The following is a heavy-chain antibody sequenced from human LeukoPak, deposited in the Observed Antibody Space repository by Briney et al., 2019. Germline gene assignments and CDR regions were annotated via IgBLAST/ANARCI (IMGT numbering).Heavy chain of an antibody. D-gene: IGHD2/OR15-2a*01. V-gene: IGHV1-8*01. CDR2: MNPNSGNT. CDR1: GYTFTSYD. CDR3: AREVPENFNFDY. Sequence: ASVKVSCKASGYTFTSYDINWVRQATGQGLEWMGWMNPNSGNTGYAQKFQGRVTVTSDMTTSTVYVELSSLRSEDTAVYYCAREVPENFNFDYWGQGTLVAVSS. J-gene: IGHJ4*02.